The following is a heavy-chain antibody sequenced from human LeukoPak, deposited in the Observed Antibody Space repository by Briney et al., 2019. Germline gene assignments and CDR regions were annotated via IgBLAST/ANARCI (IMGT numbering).Heavy chain of an antibody. D-gene: IGHD3-22*01. Sequence: PGGSLRLSCAASGFTFDDYAMHWVRQAPGKGLEWVSGISWNSGSIGYADSVKGRFTISRDNAKNSLYLQMNSLRAEDTALYYCAKGVPNYYDSSGYYALYDYWGQGTLVTVSS. CDR2: ISWNSGSI. J-gene: IGHJ4*02. CDR1: GFTFDDYA. V-gene: IGHV3-9*01. CDR3: AKGVPNYYDSSGYYALYDY.